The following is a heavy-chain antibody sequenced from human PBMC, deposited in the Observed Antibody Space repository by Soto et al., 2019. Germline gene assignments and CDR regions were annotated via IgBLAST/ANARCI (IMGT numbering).Heavy chain of an antibody. CDR3: AKGAHVLCDWLDL. CDR1: GASISSGGYS. CDR2: IYDRGTT. J-gene: IGHJ5*02. D-gene: IGHD2-8*02. Sequence: TLSLTCSVSGASISSGGYSWNWIRQSPGKGLEWIGFIYDRGTTYYNPSLESRVTISVDGSKNQFSLNLTSVTAADTAVYYFAKGAHVLCDWLDLSAQGSLVTVSS. V-gene: IGHV4-30-2*06.